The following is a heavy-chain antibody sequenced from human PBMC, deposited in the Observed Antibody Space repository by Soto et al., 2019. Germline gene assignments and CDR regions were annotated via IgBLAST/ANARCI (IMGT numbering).Heavy chain of an antibody. CDR1: GYTFINYY. CDR2: INPSSGDT. CDR3: ARSTDRYYFDY. J-gene: IGHJ4*02. Sequence: QVQLVQSGAEVKKPGASVKISCKASGYTFINYYLHWVRLAPGQGLEWLGMINPSSGDTTSAQKFQARVTMTRGSSPRKGDSDLSSMRSDDTAVYYCARSTDRYYFDYWGQGTLVTVSS. V-gene: IGHV1-46*01.